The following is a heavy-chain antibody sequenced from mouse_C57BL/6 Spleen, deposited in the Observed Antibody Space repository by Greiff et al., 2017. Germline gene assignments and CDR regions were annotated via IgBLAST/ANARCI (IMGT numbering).Heavy chain of an antibody. V-gene: IGHV1-80*01. CDR3: AKGYDGYYVGSMDY. Sequence: QVQLQQSGAELVKPGASVKISCKASGYAFSSYWMNWVKQRPGKGLEWIGQMYPGDGDTNYNGKFKGKATLTAVKSPSTAYMQLSSLTSEDSAVYVCAKGYDGYYVGSMDYWGQGTSVTVSS. J-gene: IGHJ4*01. D-gene: IGHD2-3*01. CDR2: MYPGDGDT. CDR1: GYAFSSYW.